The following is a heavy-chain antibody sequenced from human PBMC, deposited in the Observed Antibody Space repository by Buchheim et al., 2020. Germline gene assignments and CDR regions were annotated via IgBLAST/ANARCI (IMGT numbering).Heavy chain of an antibody. CDR3: ARDTYYDFWSGYYYYYYGMDV. D-gene: IGHD3-3*01. CDR2: IYYSGST. V-gene: IGHV4-31*03. CDR1: GGSISSGGYY. Sequence: QVQLQESGPGLVKPSQTLSLTCTVSGGSISSGGYYWSWIRQHPGKGLEWIGYIYYSGSTYYNPSLKSRVTKSVDTSKNQFSLKLSSVTAADTAVYYCARDTYYDFWSGYYYYYYGMDVWGQGTT. J-gene: IGHJ6*02.